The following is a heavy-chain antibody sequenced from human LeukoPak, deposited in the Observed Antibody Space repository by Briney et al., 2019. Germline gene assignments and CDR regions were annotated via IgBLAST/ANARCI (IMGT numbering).Heavy chain of an antibody. D-gene: IGHD6-13*01. CDR1: GFTFGDYA. Sequence: PGGSLRLSCTASGFTFGDYAMSWFRQAPGKGMEWVGFIRSKAYGGTTEYAASVKGRFTISRDDSKSIAYLQMNSLKTEDTAVYYCTRETRSWRQQLVRYFDLWGRGTLVTVSS. CDR2: IRSKAYGGTT. J-gene: IGHJ2*01. V-gene: IGHV3-49*03. CDR3: TRETRSWRQQLVRYFDL.